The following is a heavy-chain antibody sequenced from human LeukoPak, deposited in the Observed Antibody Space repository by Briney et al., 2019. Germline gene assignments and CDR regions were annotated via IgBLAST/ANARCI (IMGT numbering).Heavy chain of an antibody. CDR3: AKHYYYGSGSNAFDI. D-gene: IGHD3-10*01. CDR2: ISASGGTT. J-gene: IGHJ3*02. Sequence: GGSLRLSCAASGFTFSNFAMSWVRQAPGKGLEWVSSISASGGTTYYADSVKGRFTISRDNPKNTLNLQMNSLRAEDTAVYYCAKHYYYGSGSNAFDIWGQGTMVTVSS. V-gene: IGHV3-23*01. CDR1: GFTFSNFA.